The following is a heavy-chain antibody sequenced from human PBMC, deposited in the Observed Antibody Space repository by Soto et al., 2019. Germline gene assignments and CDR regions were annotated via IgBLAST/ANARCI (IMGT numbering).Heavy chain of an antibody. CDR2: IIPISDTT. V-gene: IGHV1-69*01. CDR1: GGTFSSYA. D-gene: IGHD2-2*01. Sequence: QVQLVQSGAEVKKPGSSVKVSCKASGGTFSSYAISWVRQAPGQGLEWMGGIIPISDTTNYAQKFQGRVTITADESTSTVYMELSSLRSEDTAVYYCATSQGSSTSFEIYDYYCCGMDVWGEGTTVSVSS. CDR3: ATSQGSSTSFEIYDYYCCGMDV. J-gene: IGHJ6*04.